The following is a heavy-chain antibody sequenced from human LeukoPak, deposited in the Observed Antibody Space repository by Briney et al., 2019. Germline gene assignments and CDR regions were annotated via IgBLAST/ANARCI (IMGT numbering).Heavy chain of an antibody. D-gene: IGHD3-22*01. Sequence: GGSLRLSCAASGFTFSSYSMNWVRQAPGKGLEWVSSISSSSSYIYYADSVKGRFTISRDNAKNSLYLQMNSLRAEDTAVYYCARWDYDSSGYALYYFDYWGQGTLVTVSS. CDR2: ISSSSSYI. CDR1: GFTFSSYS. J-gene: IGHJ4*02. CDR3: ARWDYDSSGYALYYFDY. V-gene: IGHV3-21*01.